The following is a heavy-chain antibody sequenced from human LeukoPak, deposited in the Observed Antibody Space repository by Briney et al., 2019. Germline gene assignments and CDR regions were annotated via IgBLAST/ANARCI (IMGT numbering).Heavy chain of an antibody. CDR1: GFTFSSDW. J-gene: IGHJ1*01. CDR3: ARPLGTVPTGY. V-gene: IGHV3-74*01. CDR2: INGDGSAT. Sequence: GGSLRLSCAASGFTFSSDWMHWVRQVPGKRPMWVSRINGDGSATAYADSVKGRFTISRDNAKNTLYLQMNSLRAEDTAVYYCARPLGTVPTGYWGQGTLVTVSS. D-gene: IGHD4-17*01.